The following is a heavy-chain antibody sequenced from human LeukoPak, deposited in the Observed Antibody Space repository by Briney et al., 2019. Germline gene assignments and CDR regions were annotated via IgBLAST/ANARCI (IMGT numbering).Heavy chain of an antibody. J-gene: IGHJ4*02. CDR1: GGSISSSSYY. D-gene: IGHD6-13*01. CDR2: IYYSGST. V-gene: IGHV4-39*01. Sequence: PSETLSLTCTVSGGSISSSSYYWGWIRQPPGKGLEWIGSIYYSGSTYYNPSLKSRVTISVDTSKNQLSLKLSSVTAADTAVYYCARQAPTSSSWYVAAQRGRYYFDYWGQGTLVTVSS. CDR3: ARQAPTSSSWYVAAQRGRYYFDY.